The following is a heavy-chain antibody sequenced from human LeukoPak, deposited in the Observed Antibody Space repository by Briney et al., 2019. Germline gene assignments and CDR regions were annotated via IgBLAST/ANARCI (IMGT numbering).Heavy chain of an antibody. CDR3: ARVRYQTADY. Sequence: GGSLSLSCAASGFTFSSYEMNWVRQAPGKGLEWVSYISSSGTTIHYADSVKGRFTISRDNAKNSVYLQMNSLRVEDTAVYYCARVRYQTADYWGQGTLVTVSS. CDR2: ISSSGTTI. D-gene: IGHD3-16*02. J-gene: IGHJ4*02. CDR1: GFTFSSYE. V-gene: IGHV3-48*03.